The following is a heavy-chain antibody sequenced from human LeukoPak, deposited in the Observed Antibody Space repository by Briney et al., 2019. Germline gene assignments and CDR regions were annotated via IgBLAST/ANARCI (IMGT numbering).Heavy chain of an antibody. CDR2: INHSGST. D-gene: IGHD3-10*01. CDR3: ARCVSGSGESDYHDY. J-gene: IGHJ4*02. V-gene: IGHV4-34*01. Sequence: PSETLSLTCAVYGGSFSGCYWSWIRQPPGKGLEWIGEINHSGSTNYNPSLKSRVTISVDTSKNQFSLKLSSVTAADTAVYYCARCVSGSGESDYHDYWGQGTLVTVSS. CDR1: GGSFSGCY.